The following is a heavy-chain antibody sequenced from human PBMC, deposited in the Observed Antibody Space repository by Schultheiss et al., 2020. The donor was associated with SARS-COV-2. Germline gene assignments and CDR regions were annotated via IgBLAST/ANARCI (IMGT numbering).Heavy chain of an antibody. J-gene: IGHJ6*02. D-gene: IGHD1-1*01. Sequence: SETLSLTCTVSGGSISSYYWSWIRQPPGKGLEWIGYIYYSGSTNYNPSLKSRVTISIDTSKNQFSLKLGSVTAADTAVYYCARQRYNWNDDGMDVWGQGTTVTVSS. CDR1: GGSISSYY. V-gene: IGHV4-59*08. CDR2: IYYSGST. CDR3: ARQRYNWNDDGMDV.